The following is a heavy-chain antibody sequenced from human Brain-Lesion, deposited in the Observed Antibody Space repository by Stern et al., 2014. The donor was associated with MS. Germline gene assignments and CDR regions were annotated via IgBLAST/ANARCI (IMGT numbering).Heavy chain of an antibody. CDR2: IHYSGFP. CDR1: GGSISSSTYY. Sequence: VQLVESGPGLVKPSETLSLTCTVSGGSISSSTYYWAWIRQPPGKGLEWIGNIHYSGFPYYNPFLKSRVTISVDMSKNQFSLKLSSVTAADTAIYYCARHDSVPRPSQLYSARDRGPGYFDYWGQGTLVTVSS. V-gene: IGHV4-39*01. CDR3: ARHDSVPRPSQLYSARDRGPGYFDY. D-gene: IGHD1-26*01. J-gene: IGHJ4*02.